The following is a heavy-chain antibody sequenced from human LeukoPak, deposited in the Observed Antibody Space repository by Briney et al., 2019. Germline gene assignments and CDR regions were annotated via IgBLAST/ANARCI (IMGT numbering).Heavy chain of an antibody. V-gene: IGHV3-73*01. CDR3: TNLKTGFDP. CDR1: GCTFSGSA. J-gene: IGHJ5*02. CDR2: IRSKANNYAT. D-gene: IGHD2-21*02. Sequence: GGSLRLSCAASGCTFSGSAMHWVRQASGKGLEWVGRIRSKANNYATAYAASVKGRFTISRDDSKNTAYLQMNSLKTEDTAVYYCTNLKTGFDPWGQGTLVTVSS.